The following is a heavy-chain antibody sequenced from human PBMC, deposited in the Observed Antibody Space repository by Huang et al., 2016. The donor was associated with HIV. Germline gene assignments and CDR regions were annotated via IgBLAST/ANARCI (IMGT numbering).Heavy chain of an antibody. CDR3: VRENYGSGSTLHWFDP. Sequence: DVQLVESGGGLVKPGGSLRLSCAASGFSFDSFAMHWVRQAPGKGRGWVASITGRSSFKDDAVSLTGRFTVSRDNAKNSLYLQMNSLRPEDTAVYYCVRENYGSGSTLHWFDPWGQGTLVTVSS. CDR2: ITGRSSFK. V-gene: IGHV3-21*01. D-gene: IGHD3-10*01. CDR1: GFSFDSFA. J-gene: IGHJ5*02.